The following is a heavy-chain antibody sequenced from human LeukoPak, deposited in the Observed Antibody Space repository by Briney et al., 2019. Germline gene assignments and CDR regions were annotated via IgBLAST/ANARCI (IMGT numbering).Heavy chain of an antibody. J-gene: IGHJ4*02. CDR3: ASELGCCSGGSCYGDY. CDR1: GFTFSDYY. D-gene: IGHD2-15*01. CDR2: ISSSGSTI. Sequence: AGGSLRLSCAASGFTFSDYYMSWIRQAPGKGLEWVSYISSSGSTIYYADSVKGRFTISRDNAKNSLYLQMNSLRAEDTAVYYCASELGCCSGGSCYGDYWGQGTLVTVSS. V-gene: IGHV3-11*01.